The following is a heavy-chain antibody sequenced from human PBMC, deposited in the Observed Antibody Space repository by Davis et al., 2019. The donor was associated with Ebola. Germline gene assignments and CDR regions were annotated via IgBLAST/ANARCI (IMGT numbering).Heavy chain of an antibody. D-gene: IGHD3-22*01. Sequence: SVQVSCKASGGTFSSYGISWVRQAPGQGLDWMGGIIPVFGIPKYAQQFQGRVTITADESTSTAYMELSSLRSEDTAVYYCAKDRYYDNSPLYFESETWGQGTLVTVSS. CDR1: GGTFSSYG. V-gene: IGHV1-69*13. J-gene: IGHJ4*02. CDR3: AKDRYYDNSPLYFESET. CDR2: IIPVFGIP.